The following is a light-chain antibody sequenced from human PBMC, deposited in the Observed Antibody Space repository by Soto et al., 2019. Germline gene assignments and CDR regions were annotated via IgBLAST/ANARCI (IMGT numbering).Light chain of an antibody. V-gene: IGKV3-11*01. CDR1: QSVSSY. CDR3: QQRSNWPSL. Sequence: EIVLTQSPATLSLSPGERATLSCRASQSVSSYLAWYQQKPGQAPRLLIYDASNRATGIPARFSGGGSGTDFTLTISSLEPEDFAVYYCQQRSNWPSLFGQGTRLEIK. J-gene: IGKJ5*01. CDR2: DAS.